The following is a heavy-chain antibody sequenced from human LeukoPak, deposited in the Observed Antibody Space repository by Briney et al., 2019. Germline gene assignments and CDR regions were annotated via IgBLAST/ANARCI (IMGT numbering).Heavy chain of an antibody. D-gene: IGHD3-10*01. V-gene: IGHV4-38-2*02. CDR2: IYHSGDT. CDR1: GYSITSGYY. CDR3: ARHGGDSGYYGSGSYIPDY. Sequence: SETLSLTCIVSGYSITSGYYWGWIRQPPGKGLEWIGSIYHSGDTYYNPSLKSRVTISVDTSKNQFSLKLDSVTAADTAVYYCARHGGDSGYYGSGSYIPDYWGQGTLVTVSS. J-gene: IGHJ4*02.